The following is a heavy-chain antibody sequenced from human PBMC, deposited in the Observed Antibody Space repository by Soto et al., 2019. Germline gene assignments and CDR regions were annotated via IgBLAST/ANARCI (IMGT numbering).Heavy chain of an antibody. Sequence: QLQLQESGPGLVKPSETLSLTCSVSGASVSSASYLWGWIRQPPGKGLEWIGSAAYTGASYLTPSLKRRVTISVDTSKNQVFLNLRSLTAADTAVYSCARRVQEGGRFYYVDYCGQGILVTVSS. CDR1: GASVSSASYL. J-gene: IGHJ4*02. D-gene: IGHD3-10*01. V-gene: IGHV4-39*01. CDR2: AAYTGAS. CDR3: ARRVQEGGRFYYVDY.